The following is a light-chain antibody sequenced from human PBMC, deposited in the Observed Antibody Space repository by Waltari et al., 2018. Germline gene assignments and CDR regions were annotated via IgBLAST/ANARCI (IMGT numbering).Light chain of an antibody. J-gene: IGKJ5*01. V-gene: IGKV2-30*01. CDR1: QRLVYTDGISY. CDR3: MQATHWPVT. CDR2: KVS. Sequence: DVGLTQSPLSLPVTLGQPASISCRSSQRLVYTDGISYLNWFHQRPGQAPRRLIYKVSIRDSGAPDRFSGSGSGTEFTLMISSVEADDVGVYFCMQATHWPVTFGQGTRLE.